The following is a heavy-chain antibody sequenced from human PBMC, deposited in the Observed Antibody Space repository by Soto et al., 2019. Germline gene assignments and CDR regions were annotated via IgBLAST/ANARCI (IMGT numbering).Heavy chain of an antibody. CDR3: ARASQGIDSSGYYYGVNWFDP. Sequence: SVKVSCKASGGTFSSYAISRVRQAPGQGLEWMGGIIPIFGTANYAQKFQGRVTITADESTSTAYMELSSLRSEDTAVYYCARASQGIDSSGYYYGVNWFDPWGQGTLVTVSS. J-gene: IGHJ5*02. CDR2: IIPIFGTA. V-gene: IGHV1-69*13. D-gene: IGHD3-22*01. CDR1: GGTFSSYA.